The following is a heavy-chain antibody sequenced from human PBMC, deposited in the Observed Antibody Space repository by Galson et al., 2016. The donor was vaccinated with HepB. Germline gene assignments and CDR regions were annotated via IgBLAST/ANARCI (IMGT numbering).Heavy chain of an antibody. V-gene: IGHV2-5*01. CDR1: GFSLTTAAAG. D-gene: IGHD5-24*01. Sequence: PALVKPTQTLTLTCTFSGFSLTTAAAGVHWVRQPPGKALEWLAPLYWNDDKRYSPSLASRLTLTRDTSKNQVVLTMTNMDPVDTATYYCGPIRGWLTDYWGQGTFVTVSS. J-gene: IGHJ4*02. CDR2: LYWNDDK. CDR3: GPIRGWLTDY.